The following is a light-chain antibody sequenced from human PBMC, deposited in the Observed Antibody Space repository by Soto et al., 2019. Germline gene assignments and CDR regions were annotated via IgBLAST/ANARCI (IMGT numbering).Light chain of an antibody. CDR1: SSDVGGYNY. V-gene: IGLV2-14*03. CDR2: DVT. J-gene: IGLJ2*01. CDR3: SSFASSIPLV. Sequence: QSALTQPASVSGSPGQSITISCTGTSSDVGGYNYVSWYQQHPGKAPKLLICDVTNRPSGVSNRFSGSKSGNTASLTISGLQTEDEADYYCSSFASSIPLVSGGGTKLTVL.